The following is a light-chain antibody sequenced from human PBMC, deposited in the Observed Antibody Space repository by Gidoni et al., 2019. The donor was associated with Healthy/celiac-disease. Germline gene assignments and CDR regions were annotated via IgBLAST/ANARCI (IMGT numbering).Light chain of an antibody. J-gene: IGLJ3*02. Sequence: QSVLTPPPSASGTPGQRVNISCSGSSSNIGSNTVNWYQQLPGTAPKLLIYMNNQRPAGVPDRFSGSKSGTSAALAISGLQSEDEADYYCAAWDDSLNGPVFGGGTKLTVL. CDR1: SSNIGSNT. V-gene: IGLV1-44*01. CDR3: AAWDDSLNGPV. CDR2: MNN.